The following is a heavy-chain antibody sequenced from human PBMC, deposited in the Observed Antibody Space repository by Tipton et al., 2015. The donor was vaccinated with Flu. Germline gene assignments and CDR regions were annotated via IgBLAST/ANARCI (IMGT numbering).Heavy chain of an antibody. CDR1: GDSIRSDYY. CDR3: ARRDFSNYVSEPKNWFDP. V-gene: IGHV4-38-2*02. J-gene: IGHJ5*02. D-gene: IGHD4-11*01. CDR2: INHYGNT. Sequence: TLSLTCMVSGDSIRSDYYWGWIRQPPGGGLEWIASINHYGNTYHNPSLKSRVTISVDRSRNHFSLKLTSVTATDTAVYYCARRDFSNYVSEPKNWFDPWGHGILVTVSS.